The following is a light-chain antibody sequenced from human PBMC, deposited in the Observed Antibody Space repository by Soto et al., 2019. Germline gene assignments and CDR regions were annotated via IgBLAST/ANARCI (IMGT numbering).Light chain of an antibody. J-gene: IGLJ2*01. V-gene: IGLV2-18*02. CDR3: SSYAACTTLL. Sequence: QSVLTQPPSVSGSRGQSVTISCIGSSSDVGTYDRVSWYQAPPGTTPKLIIYEVHYRPSGVPDRFSGSKSGNTASLTISGLQAEDEADYYCSSYAACTTLLFGGGTKLTVL. CDR1: SSDVGTYDR. CDR2: EVH.